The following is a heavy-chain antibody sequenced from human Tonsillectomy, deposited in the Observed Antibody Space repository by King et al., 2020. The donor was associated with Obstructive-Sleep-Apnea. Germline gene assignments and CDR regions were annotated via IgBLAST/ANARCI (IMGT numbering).Heavy chain of an antibody. J-gene: IGHJ4*02. CDR1: GGPISSSGYY. D-gene: IGHD5-18*01. CDR3: AREHRIQLWLPIDY. Sequence: MQLQESGPGLVKPSETLSLTCTVSGGPISSSGYYWVWIRQPPGEGLEWIGSVYSSGSTYYNPSLKSRVTMSIDTSKNQFSLKLSSVTAADTAVYYCAREHRIQLWLPIDYWGQGTLVTVFS. V-gene: IGHV4-39*07. CDR2: VYSSGST.